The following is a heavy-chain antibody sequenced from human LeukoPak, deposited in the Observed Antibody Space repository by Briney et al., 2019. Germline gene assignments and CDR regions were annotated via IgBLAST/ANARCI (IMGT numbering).Heavy chain of an antibody. Sequence: PGGSLRLSCIASGFTFSNYGMGWVRQAPGKGLEWVSYISSSGSTIYYADSVKGRFTISRDNAKNSLYLQMNSLRAEDTVVYYCVRDYRACFDYWGQGTLVTVSS. CDR2: ISSSGSTI. V-gene: IGHV3-11*01. CDR3: VRDYRACFDY. J-gene: IGHJ4*02. D-gene: IGHD3-16*02. CDR1: GFTFSNYG.